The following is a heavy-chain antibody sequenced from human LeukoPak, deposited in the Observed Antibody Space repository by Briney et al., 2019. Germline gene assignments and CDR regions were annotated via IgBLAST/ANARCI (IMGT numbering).Heavy chain of an antibody. V-gene: IGHV4-38-2*01. J-gene: IGHJ4*02. CDR1: GYSISGGYY. CDR3: ARLGIQLWFGETCDY. D-gene: IGHD5-18*01. Sequence: SETLSLTCAVSGYSISGGYYWGWIRQPPGKGLEWIGSIYHSGSTYYNPSLKSRVTISVDTSKNQFSLKLSSVTAADTAVYYCARLGIQLWFGETCDYWGQGTLVTVSS. CDR2: IYHSGST.